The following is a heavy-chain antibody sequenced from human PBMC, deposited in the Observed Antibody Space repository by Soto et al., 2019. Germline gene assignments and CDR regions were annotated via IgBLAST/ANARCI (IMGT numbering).Heavy chain of an antibody. Sequence: ASVKVSCKASGYTYPNYFIHWVRQAPGQGLEWMGIFNPRGGSTTYAQKFQGRVTMTRDTSTSTVYMELSSLRSEDTATYYCAREEACYCCSGSYYNPRPDAFDMGGQGTMVIGSS. CDR2: FNPRGGST. V-gene: IGHV1-46*01. J-gene: IGHJ3*02. D-gene: IGHD3-10*02. CDR3: AREEACYCCSGSYYNPRPDAFDM. CDR1: GYTYPNYF.